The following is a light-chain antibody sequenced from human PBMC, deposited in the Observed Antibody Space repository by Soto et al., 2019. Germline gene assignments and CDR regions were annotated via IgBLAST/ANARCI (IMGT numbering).Light chain of an antibody. CDR1: SSNIGSNS. V-gene: IGLV1-44*01. CDR3: AAWDDSLNGVV. Sequence: QAVVTQAPSAAGTPGQRVTISCSGSSSNIGSNSVNWYQQLPGTAPKLLMYSNSQRPSGVPDRFSGSKSGTSASLTVSGLQSEDEADYYCAAWDDSLNGVVFGGGTKLTVL. CDR2: SNS. J-gene: IGLJ3*02.